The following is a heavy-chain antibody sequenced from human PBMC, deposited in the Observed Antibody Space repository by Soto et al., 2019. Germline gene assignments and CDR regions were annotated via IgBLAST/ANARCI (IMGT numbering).Heavy chain of an antibody. Sequence: PGGSLRLSCAASGFTFSSYEMNWVRQAPGKGLEWVSYISSSGSTIYYADSVKGRFTISRDNAKNSLYLQMNSLRAEDTAVSYCARGYEVVPRLSITMIVVPSGNAFDIWGQGTMVTVSS. D-gene: IGHD3-22*01. CDR1: GFTFSSYE. CDR2: ISSSGSTI. J-gene: IGHJ3*02. V-gene: IGHV3-48*03. CDR3: ARGYEVVPRLSITMIVVPSGNAFDI.